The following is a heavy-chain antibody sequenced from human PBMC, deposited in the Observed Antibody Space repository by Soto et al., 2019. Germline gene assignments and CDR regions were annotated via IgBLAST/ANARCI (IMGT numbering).Heavy chain of an antibody. CDR1: GYTLTELS. CDR3: ATGPTYYYDSSGYSGLDY. Sequence: ASVKVSCKVSGYTLTELSMHWVRQAPGKRLEWMGGFDPEDGETIYAQKFQGRVTMTEDTSTDTAYMELSSLRSEDTAVYYCATGPTYYYDSSGYSGLDYWGQGTLVTVSS. CDR2: FDPEDGET. V-gene: IGHV1-24*01. D-gene: IGHD3-22*01. J-gene: IGHJ4*02.